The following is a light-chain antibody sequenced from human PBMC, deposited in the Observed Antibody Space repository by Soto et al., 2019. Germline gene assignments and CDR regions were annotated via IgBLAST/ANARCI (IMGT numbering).Light chain of an antibody. V-gene: IGKV3-15*01. CDR2: GAS. CDR3: QQYNNCPSTT. J-gene: IGKJ5*01. CDR1: QSVSSN. Sequence: EIVMTQYPATLSVSPGERATLSCRASQSVSSNLAWYQQKPGQAPRLLIYGASTRATGIPARFSGSGSGTEFTLTISSLQSEDFAVYYCQQYNNCPSTTCGQGTRLEIK.